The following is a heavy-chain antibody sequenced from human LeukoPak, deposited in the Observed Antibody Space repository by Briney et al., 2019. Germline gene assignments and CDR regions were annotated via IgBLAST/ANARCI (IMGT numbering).Heavy chain of an antibody. CDR1: GFIVSSTD. Sequence: GGSLRLSCAASGFIVSSTDMSWVRQAPGKGLQGVSVIYSGGSTYYADSVKGRFTISRDNSKNALYLQMNSLRAEDTAVYYCARIDTTRYYYDYMDVWGKGTTVTVSS. J-gene: IGHJ6*03. V-gene: IGHV3-66*02. D-gene: IGHD1-14*01. CDR2: IYSGGST. CDR3: ARIDTTRYYYDYMDV.